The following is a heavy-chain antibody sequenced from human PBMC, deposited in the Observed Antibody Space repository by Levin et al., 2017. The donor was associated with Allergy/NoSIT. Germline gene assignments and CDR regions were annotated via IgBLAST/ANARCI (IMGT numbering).Heavy chain of an antibody. CDR3: ARAEGDYGGGNWFDP. Sequence: SETLSLTCAVSGGSISSGGYSWSWIRQPPGKGLEWIGYIYHSGSTYYNPSLKSRVTISVDRSKNQFSLKLSSVTAADTAVYYCARAEGDYGGGNWFDPWGQGTLVTVSS. V-gene: IGHV4-30-2*01. CDR1: GGSISSGGYS. J-gene: IGHJ5*02. CDR2: IYHSGST. D-gene: IGHD4-17*01.